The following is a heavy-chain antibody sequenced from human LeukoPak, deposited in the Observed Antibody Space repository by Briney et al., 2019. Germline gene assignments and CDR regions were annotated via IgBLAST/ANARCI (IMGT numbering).Heavy chain of an antibody. J-gene: IGHJ4*02. CDR2: INPNSGGT. CDR3: ARDLYSSSSESY. Sequence: ASVKVSCKXSGYTFTGYYMHWVRQAPGQGLEWMGRINPNSGGTNYAQKFQGRVTMTRDTSISTAYMELSRLRSDDTAVYYCARDLYSSSSESYWGQGTLVTVSS. CDR1: GYTFTGYY. D-gene: IGHD6-6*01. V-gene: IGHV1-2*06.